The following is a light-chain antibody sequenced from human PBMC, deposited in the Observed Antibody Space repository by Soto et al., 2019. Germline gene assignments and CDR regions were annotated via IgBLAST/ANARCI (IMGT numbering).Light chain of an antibody. CDR3: GTWDSSLSVHV. CDR1: SSNIGNNY. V-gene: IGLV1-51*01. Sequence: QSVLTQPPSVSAAPGQKVTIPCSGTSSNIGNNYVSWYQQLPGTAPKLLIYDNNKRPSGIPDRFSGSKSGTSATLGITGLQTGDEADYYCGTWDSSLSVHVFGTGTKLTVL. J-gene: IGLJ1*01. CDR2: DNN.